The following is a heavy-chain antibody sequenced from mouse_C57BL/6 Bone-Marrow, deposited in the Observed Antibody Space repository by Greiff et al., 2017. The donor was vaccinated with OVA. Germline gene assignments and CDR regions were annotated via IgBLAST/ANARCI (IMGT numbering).Heavy chain of an antibody. CDR3: ARDGERRGPITTVDY. CDR1: GFTFSSYA. D-gene: IGHD1-1*01. V-gene: IGHV5-4*01. CDR2: ISDGGSYT. Sequence: EVKLMESGGGLVKPGGSLKLSCAASGFTFSSYAMSWVRQTPEKRLEWVATISDGGSYTYYPDNVKGRFTISRDNAKNNLYLQMSHLKSEDTAMYYCARDGERRGPITTVDYWGQGTTLTVSS. J-gene: IGHJ2*01.